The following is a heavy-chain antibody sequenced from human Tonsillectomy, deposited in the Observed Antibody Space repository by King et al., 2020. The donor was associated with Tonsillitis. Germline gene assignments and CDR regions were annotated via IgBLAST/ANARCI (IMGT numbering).Heavy chain of an antibody. V-gene: IGHV3-48*02. Sequence: VQLVESGGGLVQPGGSLRLSCAASGFTFSSYSMNWVRQAPGKGLEWVSYISSSSSTIYYADSVKGRFTISRDNAKNSLYLQMNSLRDEGTAVYYCAREWGYCSGGSCYQPDYWGQGTLVTVSS. CDR2: ISSSSSTI. CDR3: AREWGYCSGGSCYQPDY. D-gene: IGHD2-15*01. J-gene: IGHJ4*02. CDR1: GFTFSSYS.